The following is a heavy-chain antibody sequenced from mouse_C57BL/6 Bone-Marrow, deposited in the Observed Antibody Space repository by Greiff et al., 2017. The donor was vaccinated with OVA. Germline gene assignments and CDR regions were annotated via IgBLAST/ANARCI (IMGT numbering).Heavy chain of an antibody. Sequence: EVKLVESGPGLAKPSQSLSLSCSVTGYSITSYYWNWIRKFPGNKLEYMGYISYSGSTYYKPSLKSRISITRDTSKNQYYLLLNSVTTEDTATYYCARYGAGLYYFDDWGQGTTLTVAS. CDR2: ISYSGST. J-gene: IGHJ2*01. V-gene: IGHV3-8*01. CDR3: ARYGAGLYYFDD. CDR1: GYSITSYY.